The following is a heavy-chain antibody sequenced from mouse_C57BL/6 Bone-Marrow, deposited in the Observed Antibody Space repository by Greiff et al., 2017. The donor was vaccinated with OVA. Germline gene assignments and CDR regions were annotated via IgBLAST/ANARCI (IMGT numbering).Heavy chain of an antibody. CDR1: GYTFTSYT. Sequence: QVQLQQSGAELARPGASVKMSCKASGYTFTSYTMHWVKQRPGQGLEWIGYINPSSGYTKYNQKFKDKATLTADKSSSTAYMQLSSLTSEDSAVYDCAREGGHYYGSSYGFDYWGQGTTLTVSS. CDR2: INPSSGYT. J-gene: IGHJ2*01. D-gene: IGHD1-1*01. V-gene: IGHV1-4*01. CDR3: AREGGHYYGSSYGFDY.